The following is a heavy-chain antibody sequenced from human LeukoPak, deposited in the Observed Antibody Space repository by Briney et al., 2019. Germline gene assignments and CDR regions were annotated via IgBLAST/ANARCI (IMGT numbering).Heavy chain of an antibody. V-gene: IGHV3-7*01. CDR2: IKQDGSEK. CDR3: ARDLGSGWYGELDY. Sequence: GGSLRLSCAASGFTFSSYWMSWVRQAPGKGLEWVANIKQDGSEKYYVDSVKGRFTISRDNSKNTLYLQMNSLRAEDTAVYYCARDLGSGWYGELDYWGQGTLVTVSS. D-gene: IGHD6-19*01. CDR1: GFTFSSYW. J-gene: IGHJ4*02.